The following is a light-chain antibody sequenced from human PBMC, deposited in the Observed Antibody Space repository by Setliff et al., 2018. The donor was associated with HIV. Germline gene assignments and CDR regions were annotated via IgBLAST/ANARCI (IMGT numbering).Light chain of an antibody. CDR3: SSYTSSXTYV. CDR1: SSDVXXXNY. V-gene: IGLV2-14*01. Sequence: QSALTQPASASGSPGQSIXXXXTGNSSDVXXXNYVSWYQQHPGKAHKLMIYEVSNRPSGVSNRFSGSKSGNTASLTISXXQAEDEADYYCSSYTSSXTYVFGTGTKVTVL. CDR2: EVS. J-gene: IGLJ1*01.